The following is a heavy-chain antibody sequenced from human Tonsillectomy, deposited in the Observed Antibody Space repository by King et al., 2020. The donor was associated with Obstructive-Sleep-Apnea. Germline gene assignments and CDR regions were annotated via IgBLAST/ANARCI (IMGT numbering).Heavy chain of an antibody. D-gene: IGHD3-22*01. CDR1: GFTFSHYA. V-gene: IGHV3-23*04. CDR2: IIRRCGST. Sequence: EQLVQSGGVLVQPGGSLRLSCEASGFTFSHYAMSWVRQAPGKGLEWVSVIIRRCGSTYYADSVKGRFTISRDNSKNTLYLQMNSLRAEDTAVYYCAKDSPYDSSGYPLDYWGQGTLVTVSS. J-gene: IGHJ4*02. CDR3: AKDSPYDSSGYPLDY.